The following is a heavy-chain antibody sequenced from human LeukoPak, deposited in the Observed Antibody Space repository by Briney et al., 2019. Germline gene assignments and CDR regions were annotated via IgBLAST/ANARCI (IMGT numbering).Heavy chain of an antibody. CDR2: IYYSGST. CDR3: AREGRWLKQFDY. Sequence: SETLSLTCTVSGGSISSSSYYWGWIRQPPGKGLEWIGSIYYSGSTYYNPSLKSRVTISVDTSKNQFSLKLSSVTAADTAVYYCAREGRWLKQFDYWGQGTLVTVSS. CDR1: GGSISSSSYY. V-gene: IGHV4-39*02. D-gene: IGHD5-24*01. J-gene: IGHJ4*02.